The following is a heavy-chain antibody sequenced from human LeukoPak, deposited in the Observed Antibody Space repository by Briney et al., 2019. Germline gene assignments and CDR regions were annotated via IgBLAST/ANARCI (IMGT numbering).Heavy chain of an antibody. D-gene: IGHD5-18*01. V-gene: IGHV3-15*01. CDR3: TQYTYGFFQY. CDR2: IKSKTDGGTT. CDR1: GFTFGDYA. Sequence: GGSLRLSCTASGFTFGDYAMSWVRQAPGKGLEWVGRIKSKTDGGTTDYAAPVKGRFTISRDDSKNTLYLQMNSLKTEDTAVYYCTQYTYGFFQYWGQGTLVTVSS. J-gene: IGHJ4*02.